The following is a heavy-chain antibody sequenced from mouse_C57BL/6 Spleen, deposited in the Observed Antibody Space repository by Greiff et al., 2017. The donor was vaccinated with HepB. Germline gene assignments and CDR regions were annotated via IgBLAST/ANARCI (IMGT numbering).Heavy chain of an antibody. CDR2: IYPGDGDT. V-gene: IGHV1-82*01. CDR3: ARWSYYYAMDY. J-gene: IGHJ4*01. Sequence: QVQLQQSGPELVKPGASVKISCKASGYAFSSSWMNWVKQRPGKGLEWIGRIYPGDGDTNYNGKFKGKATLTADKSSSTAYMQLSSLTSEDSAVYFCARWSYYYAMDYWGQGTSVTVSS. CDR1: GYAFSSSW.